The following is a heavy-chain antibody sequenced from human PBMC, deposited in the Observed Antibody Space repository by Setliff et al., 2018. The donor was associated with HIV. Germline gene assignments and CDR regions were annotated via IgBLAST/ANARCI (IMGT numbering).Heavy chain of an antibody. CDR3: ARSVDTTLVPAYYFDY. Sequence: SETLSLTCTVSGGSISGYYWRWIRQPPGKGLEWIWYIYYRGSTDYNPSLKSRVTISLDTSKNQFSLKLSSVTAADTAVYYCARSVDTTLVPAYYFDYWGQGTLVTVSS. CDR2: IYYRGST. V-gene: IGHV4-59*01. CDR1: GGSISGYY. D-gene: IGHD5-18*01. J-gene: IGHJ4*02.